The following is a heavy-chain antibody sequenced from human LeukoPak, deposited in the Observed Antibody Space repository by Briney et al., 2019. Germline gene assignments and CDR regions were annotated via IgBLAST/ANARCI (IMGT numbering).Heavy chain of an antibody. V-gene: IGHV3-74*01. CDR3: ASFRNTDI. Sequence: GGSLRLSCAASGLTFSTYWMHWVRQAPGKGLVWVSRIDPDGNTVYADSVRGRFTVSRDNAKNTMYLQMNSLRVEDTALYYCASFRNTDIWGQGTTVTVSP. J-gene: IGHJ3*02. CDR1: GLTFSTYW. CDR2: IDPDGNT. D-gene: IGHD2/OR15-2a*01.